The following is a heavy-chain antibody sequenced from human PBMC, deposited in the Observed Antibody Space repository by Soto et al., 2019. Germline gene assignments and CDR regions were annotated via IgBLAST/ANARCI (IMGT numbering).Heavy chain of an antibody. CDR1: GGSISSGGYY. D-gene: IGHD2-21*01. J-gene: IGHJ4*02. CDR2: IYYSGST. Sequence: QVQLQESGPGLVKPSQTLSLTCTVSGGSISSGGYYWSWIRQHPGKGLEWIGYIYYSGSTYYNPPIKRRVTISADTSKNLFALKLSSVTAADTAVYYCASGATVIPFDYWGQGTLVTVSS. V-gene: IGHV4-31*03. CDR3: ASGATVIPFDY.